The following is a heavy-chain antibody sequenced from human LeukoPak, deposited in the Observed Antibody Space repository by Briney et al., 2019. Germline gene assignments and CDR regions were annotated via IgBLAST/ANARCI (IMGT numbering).Heavy chain of an antibody. D-gene: IGHD2-15*01. Sequence: PGGSLRLSSAGSGFTFSSYNMKWVRQAPGEGLEWVSSISRSGTYIYYADSVKGRFTVSRDKAQNSLYLQMNNLRVEDTAVYYCARVLETDCTGGSCYSGLDYWGQGTLVPVS. J-gene: IGHJ4*02. CDR2: ISRSGTYI. CDR1: GFTFSSYN. CDR3: ARVLETDCTGGSCYSGLDY. V-gene: IGHV3-21*01.